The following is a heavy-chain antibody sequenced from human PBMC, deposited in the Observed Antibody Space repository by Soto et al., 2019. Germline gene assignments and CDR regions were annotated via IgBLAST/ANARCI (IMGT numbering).Heavy chain of an antibody. CDR3: AKDPEYRTSSLRNYFEY. J-gene: IGHJ4*02. V-gene: IGHV3-30*18. Sequence: PGGSLRLSCEASGFSFSTVGMHWVRQAPGKGLEWVSLISHDGNRQYYAESVKGRFTVSRDNSRNTVSLQMNGLRPEDTAIYYCAKDPEYRTSSLRNYFEYWGQGTPVTVSS. D-gene: IGHD6-6*01. CDR1: GFSFSTVG. CDR2: ISHDGNRQ.